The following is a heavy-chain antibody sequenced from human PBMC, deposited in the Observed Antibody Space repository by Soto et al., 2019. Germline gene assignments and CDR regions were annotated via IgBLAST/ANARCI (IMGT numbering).Heavy chain of an antibody. J-gene: IGHJ4*02. CDR3: AREGSYYFDY. V-gene: IGHV3-48*03. Sequence: VGSLRLSCAASEFTFSSYEMHWVRQASGKGLEWVSYISRSGSTIYYADSVKGRFTISRDNAKNSLYLQMNSLRAEDTAVYYCAREGSYYFDYWGQGTLVTVSS. D-gene: IGHD1-26*01. CDR1: EFTFSSYE. CDR2: ISRSGSTI.